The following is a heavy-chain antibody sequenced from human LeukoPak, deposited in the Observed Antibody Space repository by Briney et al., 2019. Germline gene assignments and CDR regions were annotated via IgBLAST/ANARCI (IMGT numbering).Heavy chain of an antibody. V-gene: IGHV4-59*01. D-gene: IGHD2-2*01. J-gene: IGHJ5*02. CDR2: IYYSGST. CDR1: GGSISSYY. Sequence: SETLSLTCTVSGGSISSYYWSWVRQPPGKGLEWTGYIYYSGSTNYNPSLKSRVTISVDTSKNQFSLKLSSVTAADTAVYYCARVRDIVVGNWFDPWGQGTLVTVSS. CDR3: ARVRDIVVGNWFDP.